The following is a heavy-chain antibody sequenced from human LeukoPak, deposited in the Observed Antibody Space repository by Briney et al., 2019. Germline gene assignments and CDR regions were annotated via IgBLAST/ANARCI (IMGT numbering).Heavy chain of an antibody. J-gene: IGHJ4*02. D-gene: IGHD2-15*01. CDR3: ARFGYVAAVDV. Sequence: GGSLRLSCAASGFSFSAYWMTLVRQAPGTGLEWEANINPAGSEAYYVDPVKGRFSISRDNAKNLVYLQMNSLRAEDTAVYHCARFGYVAAVDVWGQGTPVTVSS. V-gene: IGHV3-7*01. CDR1: GFSFSAYW. CDR2: INPAGSEA.